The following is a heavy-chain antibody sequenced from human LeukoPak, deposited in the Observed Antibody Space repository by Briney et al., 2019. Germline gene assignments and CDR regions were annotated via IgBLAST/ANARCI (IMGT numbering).Heavy chain of an antibody. V-gene: IGHV4-59*01. CDR1: GGSISSYY. Sequence: SETLSPTCTVSGGSISSYYWSWIRQPPGKGLEWIGYIYYSGSTNYNPSLKSRVTISVDTSKNQFSLKLSSVTAADTAVYYCARFRNYDFWSGYPTYYYYGMDVWGQGTTVTVSS. CDR2: IYYSGST. J-gene: IGHJ6*02. D-gene: IGHD3-3*01. CDR3: ARFRNYDFWSGYPTYYYYGMDV.